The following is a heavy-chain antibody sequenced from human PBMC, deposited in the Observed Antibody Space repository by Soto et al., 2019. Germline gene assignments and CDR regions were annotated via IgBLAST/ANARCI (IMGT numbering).Heavy chain of an antibody. J-gene: IGHJ3*02. CDR1: GGSFSGYY. Sequence: QVHLQQWGAGLLKPSETLSLTCAVYGGSFSGYYWNWIRQPPGKRLEWIGEISHSGDTNYNPSLESRVTMSLDTSKNHFSLNLTSVTAADTAVYYCARCVGYIDSSQTDAFNIWGQGTMVTVSS. CDR2: ISHSGDT. V-gene: IGHV4-34*01. CDR3: ARCVGYIDSSQTDAFNI. D-gene: IGHD3-22*01.